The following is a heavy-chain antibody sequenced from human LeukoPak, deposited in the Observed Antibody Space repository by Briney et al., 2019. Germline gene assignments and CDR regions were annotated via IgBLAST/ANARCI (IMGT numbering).Heavy chain of an antibody. CDR2: ISGSGGST. V-gene: IGHV3-23*01. Sequence: GGSLRLSCAASGFTFSSYAMSWVRQAPGKGLEWVSAISGSGGSTYYADSVKGRFTISRDNSKNTLYLQMNSLRAEDTAVYYCARDPSAAGTEGVLDYWGQGTLVTVSS. D-gene: IGHD6-13*01. CDR1: GFTFSSYA. J-gene: IGHJ4*02. CDR3: ARDPSAAGTEGVLDY.